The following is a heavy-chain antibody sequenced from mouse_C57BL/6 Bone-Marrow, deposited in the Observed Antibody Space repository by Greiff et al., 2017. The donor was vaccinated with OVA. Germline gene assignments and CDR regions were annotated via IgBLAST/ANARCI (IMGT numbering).Heavy chain of an antibody. CDR3: ARWPDYYYGSSWFAY. CDR1: GYTFTSYW. D-gene: IGHD1-1*01. J-gene: IGHJ3*01. CDR2: IHPNSGST. V-gene: IGHV1-64*01. Sequence: QVQLQQPGAELVKPGASVKLSCKASGYTFTSYWMHWVKQRPGQGLEWIGMIHPNSGSTNYNEKFKSKATLTVDKSSSTAYMQLSSLTSEDSAVYYCARWPDYYYGSSWFAYWGQGTLVTVSA.